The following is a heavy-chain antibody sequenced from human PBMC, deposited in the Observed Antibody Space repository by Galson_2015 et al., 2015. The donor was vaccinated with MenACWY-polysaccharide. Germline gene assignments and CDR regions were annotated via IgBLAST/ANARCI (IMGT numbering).Heavy chain of an antibody. CDR1: GFTFSNYA. CDR2: ISYIPGTT. D-gene: IGHD3-10*01. Sequence: SLRLSCAASGFTFSNYAMSWVRQAPGKGLEWVSSISYIPGTTSYADSVKGRFTISRDNSMNTVRLQMNSLRAEDTAVYYCARERWVRGVFFDQWGQGTLVTVSS. V-gene: IGHV3-23*01. J-gene: IGHJ4*02. CDR3: ARERWVRGVFFDQ.